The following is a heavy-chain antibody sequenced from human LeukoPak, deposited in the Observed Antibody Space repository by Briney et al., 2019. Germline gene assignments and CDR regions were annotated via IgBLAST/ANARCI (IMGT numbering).Heavy chain of an antibody. J-gene: IGHJ4*02. Sequence: PGGSLRLSCAASGMTFSNHWMHWVRHAPGKGLVWVLLIKTDGRTTIYADSVKGRFTISRDNGKSTLYLQMNSLRAEDTAIYYCTTGPSFGYEWWGQGTVVTVSS. V-gene: IGHV3-74*01. CDR2: IKTDGRTT. CDR3: TTGPSFGYEW. D-gene: IGHD3-22*01. CDR1: GMTFSNHW.